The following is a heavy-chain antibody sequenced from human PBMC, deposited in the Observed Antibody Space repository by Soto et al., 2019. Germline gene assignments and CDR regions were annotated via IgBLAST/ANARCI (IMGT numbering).Heavy chain of an antibody. CDR3: AKEYCSGGSCYTRLFDY. J-gene: IGHJ4*02. CDR2: ISGSGGST. CDR1: GFTFSSYA. Sequence: GGSLRLSCAASGFTFSSYAMSWVRQAPGKGLEWVSAISGSGGSTYYADSVKGRFTISRDNSKNTLYLQMNSLRAEDTAVYYCAKEYCSGGSCYTRLFDYWGQGTLVTVSS. D-gene: IGHD2-15*01. V-gene: IGHV3-23*01.